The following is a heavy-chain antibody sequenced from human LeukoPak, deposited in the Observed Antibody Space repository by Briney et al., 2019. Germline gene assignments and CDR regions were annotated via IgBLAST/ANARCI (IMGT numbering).Heavy chain of an antibody. Sequence: GASVTVSCKASGYTFTGYYMHWVRQAPGQGLEWMGRINPNSGGTNYAQKFQGRVTMTRDTSISTAYMDLSRLRSDDTAVYYCARGAQERRGMDVWGQGTTVTVSS. CDR2: INPNSGGT. CDR1: GYTFTGYY. CDR3: ARGAQERRGMDV. J-gene: IGHJ6*02. V-gene: IGHV1-2*06.